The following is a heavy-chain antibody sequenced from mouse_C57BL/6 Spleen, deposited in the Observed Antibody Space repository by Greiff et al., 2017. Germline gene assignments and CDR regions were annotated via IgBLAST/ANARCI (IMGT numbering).Heavy chain of an antibody. CDR2: INPYNGGT. J-gene: IGHJ4*01. Sequence: EVQLVESGPVLVKPGASVKMSCKASGYTFTDYYMNWVKQSHGKSLEWIGVINPYNGGTSYNQKFKGKATLTVDKSSSTAYMELNSLTSEDSAVYYCARNGVYYAMDYWGQGTSVTVSS. CDR3: ARNGVYYAMDY. CDR1: GYTFTDYY. V-gene: IGHV1-19*01.